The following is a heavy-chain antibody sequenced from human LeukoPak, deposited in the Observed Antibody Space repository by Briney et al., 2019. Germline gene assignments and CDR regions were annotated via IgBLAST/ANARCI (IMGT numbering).Heavy chain of an antibody. CDR3: AKALSSSWYGGFDP. CDR1: GFTFSSFG. V-gene: IGHV3-23*01. D-gene: IGHD6-13*01. CDR2: ISGSGGST. J-gene: IGHJ5*02. Sequence: GGCLRLSCAASGFTFSSFGMSWVRQPPGKGLEWVSGISGSGGSTYYADSVKGRFTISRDNSKTTLYLLMNSLRAEDTAVYYCAKALSSSWYGGFDPWGQGSLVTVSS.